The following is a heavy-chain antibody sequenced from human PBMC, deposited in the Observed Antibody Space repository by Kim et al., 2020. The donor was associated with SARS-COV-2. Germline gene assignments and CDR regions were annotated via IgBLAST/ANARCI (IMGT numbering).Heavy chain of an antibody. J-gene: IGHJ6*02. CDR3: AIPPCSGSWCGPLDV. D-gene: IGHD3-10*02. V-gene: IGHV3-11*01. CDR2: IRSSGSAI. Sequence: GGSLRLSCTASGFTFSDYYMSWIRQAPGKGLEWVSYIRSSGSAIYYADSVKGGSTISRDNAKNLLFIQTHSMTAEDTSSYYGAIPPCSGSWCGPLDVSD. CDR1: GFTFSDYY.